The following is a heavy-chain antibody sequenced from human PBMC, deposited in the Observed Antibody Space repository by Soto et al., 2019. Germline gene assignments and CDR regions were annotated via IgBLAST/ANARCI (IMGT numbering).Heavy chain of an antibody. Sequence: TGGSLRLSWAASGFTFSSYSMNWVRQAPGKGLEWVSSISSSSSYIYYADSVKGRFTISRDNAKNSLYLQMNSLRAEDTAVYYCARAYDSSGYYTDRYYYYGMDVWGQGTTVTVSS. CDR3: ARAYDSSGYYTDRYYYYGMDV. D-gene: IGHD3-22*01. J-gene: IGHJ6*02. V-gene: IGHV3-21*01. CDR2: ISSSSSYI. CDR1: GFTFSSYS.